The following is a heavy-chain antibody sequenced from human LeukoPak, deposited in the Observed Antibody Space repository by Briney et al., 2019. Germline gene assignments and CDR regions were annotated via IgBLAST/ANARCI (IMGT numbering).Heavy chain of an antibody. CDR2: INPNSGNT. V-gene: IGHV1-8*02. J-gene: IGHJ4*02. CDR1: GYTFTGYY. Sequence: ASVKVSCKASGYTFTGYYMHWVRQAPGQGLEWMGWINPNSGNTGYAQKFQGRVTMTRNTSISTAYMELSSLRSEDTAVYYCARAASSWFDYWGQGTLVTVSS. D-gene: IGHD6-13*01. CDR3: ARAASSWFDY.